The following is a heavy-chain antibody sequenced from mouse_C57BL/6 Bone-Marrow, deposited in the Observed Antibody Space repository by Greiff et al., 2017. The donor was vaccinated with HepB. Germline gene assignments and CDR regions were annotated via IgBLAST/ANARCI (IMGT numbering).Heavy chain of an antibody. J-gene: IGHJ1*03. V-gene: IGHV2-6-1*01. CDR2: IWSDGST. Sequence: VKVEESGPGLVAPSQSLSITCTVSGFSFTSYGVHWVRQPPGKGLEWLVVIWSDGSTTYNSALKSRLSISKDNSKSQVFLKMNSLQTDDTAMYYCARQGYDYGGGYFDVWGTGTTVTVSS. CDR3: ARQGYDYGGGYFDV. CDR1: GFSFTSYG. D-gene: IGHD2-4*01.